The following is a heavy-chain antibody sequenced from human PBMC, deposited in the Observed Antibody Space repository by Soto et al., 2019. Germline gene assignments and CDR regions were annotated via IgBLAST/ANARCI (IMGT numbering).Heavy chain of an antibody. CDR2: ISYDGTNK. CDR3: ARGDSNSWSDY. J-gene: IGHJ4*02. CDR1: GFTFRTYA. D-gene: IGHD6-13*01. V-gene: IGHV3-30*01. Sequence: GESLKISCAASGFTFRTYAMDWVRQAPGKGLEWVALISYDGTNKYYADSVKGRFTISRDNSKNTLSLQMNSLRAGDTAVYYCARGDSNSWSDYWGQGTLVTVS.